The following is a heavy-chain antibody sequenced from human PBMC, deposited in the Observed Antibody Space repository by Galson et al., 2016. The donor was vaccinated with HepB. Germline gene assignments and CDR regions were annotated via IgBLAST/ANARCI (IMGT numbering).Heavy chain of an antibody. J-gene: IGHJ6*02. CDR3: ARDRQRHYYFYGMDV. D-gene: IGHD6-25*01. CDR2: IKEDGSEI. CDR1: GFTFTDYW. Sequence: SLRLSCAASGFTFTDYWMSWVRQAPGKGLEWVASIKEDGSEITYVDSVRGRFTISRENAKNSRFLQMNRLRVEETAVYYCARDRQRHYYFYGMDVWGHGTTVTVSS. V-gene: IGHV3-7*01.